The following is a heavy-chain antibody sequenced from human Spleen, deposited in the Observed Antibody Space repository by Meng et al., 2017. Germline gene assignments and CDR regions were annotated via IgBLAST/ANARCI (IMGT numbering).Heavy chain of an antibody. D-gene: IGHD4-23*01. Sequence: QVQVVQSGAEVKKPGASVKVSCEASGYTLTTHYIHWVRQAPGQGLEWMGLINPSNGDTTFAQNFQGRVTMTRDTSTSTVYMELNSLTFEDTSMYFCAREFHGGWWDYWGQGSLVTVSS. CDR3: AREFHGGWWDY. J-gene: IGHJ4*02. V-gene: IGHV1-46*01. CDR2: INPSNGDT. CDR1: GYTLTTHY.